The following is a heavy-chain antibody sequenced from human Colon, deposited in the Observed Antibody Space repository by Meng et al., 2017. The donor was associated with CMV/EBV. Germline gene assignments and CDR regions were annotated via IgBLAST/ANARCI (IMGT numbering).Heavy chain of an antibody. CDR1: GFTVSSNY. CDR2: IYSGGDT. J-gene: IGHJ4*02. CDR3: ARGRGGLGPFDY. V-gene: IGHV3-53*01. D-gene: IGHD3-16*01. Sequence: GGSLRLSCVVSGFTVSSNYINWIRQAPGRGLEWVSLIYSGGDTYYSDSVKGRFTISKYNSKNTVYLQMNGLSLEDTAVYYCARGRGGLGPFDYWGQGTLVTVSS.